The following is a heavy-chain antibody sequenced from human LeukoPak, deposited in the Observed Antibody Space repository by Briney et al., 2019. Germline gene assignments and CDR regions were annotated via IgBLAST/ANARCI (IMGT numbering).Heavy chain of an antibody. Sequence: ASVKVSFKASGYTFTSYDMHWVRPAPGQGLAWMGIINPSGGGTSYAQKFQGRVTMTRDTSTSTVYMELSSLRSEDTAVYYCARQKESSGFYYFDYWGQGTLVTVSS. CDR3: ARQKESSGFYYFDY. CDR2: INPSGGGT. CDR1: GYTFTSYD. J-gene: IGHJ4*02. D-gene: IGHD3-22*01. V-gene: IGHV1-46*01.